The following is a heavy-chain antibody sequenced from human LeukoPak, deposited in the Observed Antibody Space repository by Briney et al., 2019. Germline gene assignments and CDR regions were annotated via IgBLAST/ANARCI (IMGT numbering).Heavy chain of an antibody. D-gene: IGHD3-22*01. V-gene: IGHV3-21*01. CDR3: ARTGGDSTGHQGDFDS. Sequence: PGGSLRPSCAASGFTFNIYTINWVRQGPGKGLEWVSSISSTSSVIHYTDSVKGRFTIFRDNAKNSLYLQMDSLTAEDTAVYYCARTGGDSTGHQGDFDSWGQGTLVTVSS. CDR2: ISSTSSVI. J-gene: IGHJ4*02. CDR1: GFTFNIYT.